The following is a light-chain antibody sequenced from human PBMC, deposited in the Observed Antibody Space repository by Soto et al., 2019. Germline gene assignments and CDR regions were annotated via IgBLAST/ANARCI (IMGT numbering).Light chain of an antibody. J-gene: IGLJ2*01. CDR2: DVG. Sequence: QSALTQPRSVSGSPGQSVTISCTGTSSDIGGYNFVSWYQQHPGKAPKAMIYDVGKRPSGVPDRFSGSKSGNTASLTISGLQADDEGDYYCCSYAGSYTLVFGGGTKLTVL. V-gene: IGLV2-11*01. CDR3: CSYAGSYTLV. CDR1: SSDIGGYNF.